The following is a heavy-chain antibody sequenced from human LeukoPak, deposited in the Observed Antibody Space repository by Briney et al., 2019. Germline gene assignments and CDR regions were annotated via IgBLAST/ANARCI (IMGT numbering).Heavy chain of an antibody. Sequence: ASVKVSCKASGYTFTGYYMHWVRQAPGQGLEWMGWINPNSGGTNYAQKFQGRVTMTRDTSISTAYMELSRLRSDDTAVYYCAGCGLWFGEPTRDWFDPWGQGTLVTVSS. CDR3: AGCGLWFGEPTRDWFDP. V-gene: IGHV1-2*02. J-gene: IGHJ5*02. CDR1: GYTFTGYY. D-gene: IGHD3-10*01. CDR2: INPNSGGT.